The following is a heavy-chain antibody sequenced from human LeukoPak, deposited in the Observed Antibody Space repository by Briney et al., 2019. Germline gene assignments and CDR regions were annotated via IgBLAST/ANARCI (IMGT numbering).Heavy chain of an antibody. D-gene: IGHD3-3*01. Sequence: PSETLSLTCGMSGGSVTSTNWWTWVRQPPGKGLEWIGEVHLDGRTNYNPSLESRLTISVDLSENHISLKLTSVTAADTAVYYCAREGGFFRPLDYSGQGTLVTVSS. CDR3: AREGGFFRPLDY. CDR2: VHLDGRT. J-gene: IGHJ4*02. CDR1: GGSVTSTNW. V-gene: IGHV4-4*02.